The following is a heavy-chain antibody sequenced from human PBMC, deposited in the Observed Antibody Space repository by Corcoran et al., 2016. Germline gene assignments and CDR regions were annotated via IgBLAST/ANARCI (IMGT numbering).Heavy chain of an antibody. J-gene: IGHJ6*02. Sequence: EVQLVESGGGLVQPGGSLGLSCAASGFTFSNYNMNWVRQAPGKGLEWVSYISRSSNTIYYADSVKGRLTISRDNAKNSLYLQLNSLRAEDTAVYYCARDGSEDCSRTICRSGYYYYGIDVWGQGTPVTVSS. CDR3: ARDGSEDCSRTICRSGYYYYGIDV. CDR1: GFTFSNYN. D-gene: IGHD2-2*01. CDR2: ISRSSNTI. V-gene: IGHV3-48*04.